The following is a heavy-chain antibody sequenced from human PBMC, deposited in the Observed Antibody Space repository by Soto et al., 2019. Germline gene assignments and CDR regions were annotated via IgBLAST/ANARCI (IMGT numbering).Heavy chain of an antibody. J-gene: IGHJ1*01. CDR2: IKQDGSEK. V-gene: IGHV3-7*01. D-gene: IGHD3-3*01. CDR3: ARDSQYYDFWSGYYGFVVGEYFQH. Sequence: PGGSLRLSCAASGFTFSSYWMSWVRQAPGKGLEWVANIKQDGSEKYYVDSVKGRFTISRDNAKNSLYLQMNSLRAEDTAVYYCARDSQYYDFWSGYYGFVVGEYFQHCGQGTLVTVSS. CDR1: GFTFSSYW.